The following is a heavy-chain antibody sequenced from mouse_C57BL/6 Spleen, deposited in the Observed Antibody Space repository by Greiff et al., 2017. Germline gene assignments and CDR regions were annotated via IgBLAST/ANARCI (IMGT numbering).Heavy chain of an antibody. Sequence: VKLQQPGAELVRPGTSVKLSCKASGYTFTSYWMHWVKQRPGQGLEWIGVIDPSDSYTNYNQKFKGKATLTVDTSSSTAYMQLSSLTSEDSAVYYCARRDYYGSSPYYYAMYYWGQGTSVTVSS. CDR2: IDPSDSYT. J-gene: IGHJ4*01. CDR1: GYTFTSYW. D-gene: IGHD1-1*01. V-gene: IGHV1-59*01. CDR3: ARRDYYGSSPYYYAMYY.